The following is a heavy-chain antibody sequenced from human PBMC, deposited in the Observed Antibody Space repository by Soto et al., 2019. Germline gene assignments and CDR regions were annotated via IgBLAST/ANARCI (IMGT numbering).Heavy chain of an antibody. Sequence: GGSLRLSCAASGFTFSSYWMSWVRQAPGKGLEWVANIKQDGSEKYYVDSVKGRFTISRDNAKNSLYLQMHSLRAEDTAVYYCARETKAARLPNSETYYYYYYMDVWGKGTTVTVSS. CDR2: IKQDGSEK. J-gene: IGHJ6*03. CDR3: ARETKAARLPNSETYYYYYYMDV. CDR1: GFTFSSYW. D-gene: IGHD6-6*01. V-gene: IGHV3-7*01.